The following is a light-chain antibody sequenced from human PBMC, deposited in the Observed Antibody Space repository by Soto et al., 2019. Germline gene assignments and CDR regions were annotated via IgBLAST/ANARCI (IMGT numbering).Light chain of an antibody. V-gene: IGLV2-11*01. CDR3: CSYAGSYTLV. J-gene: IGLJ1*01. Sequence: QSALTQPRSVSGSPGQSVTISCTGTSSDVGGYYYVSWYQQPPGKAPKLMIYDVSKRPSGFPDRFSGSKSGNTASLTISGLQAEDEADYYCCSYAGSYTLVFGTGTKLTVL. CDR2: DVS. CDR1: SSDVGGYYY.